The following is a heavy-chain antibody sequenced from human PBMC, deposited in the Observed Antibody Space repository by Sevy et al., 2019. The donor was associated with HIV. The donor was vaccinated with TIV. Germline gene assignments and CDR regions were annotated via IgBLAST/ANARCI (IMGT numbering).Heavy chain of an antibody. V-gene: IGHV3-74*01. J-gene: IGHJ6*02. CDR3: ARAYAHYGDSIGFYYGMDV. D-gene: IGHD4-17*01. CDR2: INGDGGSA. CDR1: GFTFSSYW. Sequence: GGSLRLSCAASGFTFSSYWMHWVRQAPGKGLLWVSLINGDGGSANYVDSVKGRFIISRDNAKNTLYLQMNSLIAEDTAMYYCARAYAHYGDSIGFYYGMDVWGQGITVTVSS.